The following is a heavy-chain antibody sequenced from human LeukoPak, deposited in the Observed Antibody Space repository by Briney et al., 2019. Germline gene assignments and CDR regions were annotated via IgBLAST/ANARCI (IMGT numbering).Heavy chain of an antibody. V-gene: IGHV5-51*01. Sequence: GESLKISCKGSGYSFTSYWIGWVRQLPGKGLEWMGIIYPSDSDTRYSPSFQGQVTISADKSINTAYLQWSSLKASGTAMYYCARRGMGVDFDIWGQGTMVTVSS. D-gene: IGHD1-26*01. CDR2: IYPSDSDT. CDR1: GYSFTSYW. J-gene: IGHJ3*02. CDR3: ARRGMGVDFDI.